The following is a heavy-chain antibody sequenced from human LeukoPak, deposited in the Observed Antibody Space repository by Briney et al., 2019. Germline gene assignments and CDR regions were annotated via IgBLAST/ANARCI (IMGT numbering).Heavy chain of an antibody. CDR3: VRDDGIGLDAFDI. D-gene: IGHD1-14*01. CDR1: GDSVSSNTAA. Sequence: SQTLSLTCAISGDSVSSNTAAWNWLTQSPARGLEWLGRTYYRSKWYADYGVSVRSRITINADTSKNQFSLQLNFVTPEDTAVYYCVRDDGIGLDAFDIWGQGTMVTVSS. V-gene: IGHV6-1*01. J-gene: IGHJ3*02. CDR2: TYYRSKWYA.